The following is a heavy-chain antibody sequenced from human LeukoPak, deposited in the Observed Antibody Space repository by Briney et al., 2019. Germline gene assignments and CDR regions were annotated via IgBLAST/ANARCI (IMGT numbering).Heavy chain of an antibody. D-gene: IGHD5-18*01. CDR2: ISGNSGAI. CDR1: GFTFSGYS. V-gene: IGHV3-48*04. Sequence: GGSLRLSCATSGFTFSGYSMNWVRQAPGKGLEWISYISGNSGAIYYADSVKGRFTISRDNARNSLYLQMNSLRAEDTAVYYCARDQWLDTAMVVDDWGQGTLVTVSS. CDR3: ARDQWLDTAMVVDD. J-gene: IGHJ4*02.